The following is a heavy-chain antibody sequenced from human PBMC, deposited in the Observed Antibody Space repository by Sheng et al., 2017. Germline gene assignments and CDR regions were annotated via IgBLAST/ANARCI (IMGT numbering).Heavy chain of an antibody. CDR3: ARDNRDASDY. CDR2: IWYDGSKK. Sequence: QVQLVESGGGVVQPGRSLRLSCVASGFTFSSYGMQWVRQAPGKGLEWVAVIWYDGSKKYYADSVKGRIHHFQRQFQEHALSANEQPESRGHGCYFCARDNRDASDYWGQGTLVTVSS. J-gene: IGHJ4*02. V-gene: IGHV3-33*01. CDR1: GFTFSSYG.